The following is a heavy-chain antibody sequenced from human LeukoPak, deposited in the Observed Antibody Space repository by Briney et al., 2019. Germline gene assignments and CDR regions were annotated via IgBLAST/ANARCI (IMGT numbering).Heavy chain of an antibody. V-gene: IGHV4-39*01. Sequence: SETLSLTCTVSGGSISSSSYYWGWIRQPPGKGLEWIGSIYYSGSTYYNPSLKSRVTISVDTSKNQFSLKLSSVTAADTAVYYCARVTGSGWYSDFDYWGQGTLVTVSS. CDR1: GGSISSSSYY. CDR3: ARVTGSGWYSDFDY. CDR2: IYYSGST. D-gene: IGHD6-19*01. J-gene: IGHJ4*02.